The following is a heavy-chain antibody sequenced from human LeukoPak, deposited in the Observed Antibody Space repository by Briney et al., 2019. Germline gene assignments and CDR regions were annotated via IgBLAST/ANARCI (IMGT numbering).Heavy chain of an antibody. Sequence: SVKVSCKASGFTFTSSAVQWVRQARGQRLEWIGWIVVGSGNTNHAQKFQERVTITRDMSTSTAYMELSSLRSEDTAVYYCAAETGGDRFFMWGQGTLVTVSS. D-gene: IGHD4-17*01. CDR3: AAETGGDRFFM. CDR1: GFTFTSSA. CDR2: IVVGSGNT. J-gene: IGHJ4*02. V-gene: IGHV1-58*01.